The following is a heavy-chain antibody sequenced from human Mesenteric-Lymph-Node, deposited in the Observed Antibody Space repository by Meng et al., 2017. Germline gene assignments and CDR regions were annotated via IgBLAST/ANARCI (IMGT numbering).Heavy chain of an antibody. J-gene: IGHJ3*02. CDR2: IWPDGGKE. CDR1: GFTFSSYG. CDR3: ARPPVTTGVDAFDI. D-gene: IGHD4-23*01. Sequence: GESLKISCAVSGFTFSSYGMHWVRQAPGKGLEWVAVIWPDGGKEFYADSVKGRFTISRDNAKNSLYLQMNSLRAEDTAVYYCARPPVTTGVDAFDIWGQGTMVTVSS. V-gene: IGHV3-33*01.